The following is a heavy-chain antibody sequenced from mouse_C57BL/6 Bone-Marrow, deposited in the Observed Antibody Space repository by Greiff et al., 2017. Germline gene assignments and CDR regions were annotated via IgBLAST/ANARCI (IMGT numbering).Heavy chain of an antibody. D-gene: IGHD2-1*01. V-gene: IGHV3-6*01. CDR1: GYSITSGYY. CDR2: ISYDGSN. Sequence: EVHLVESGPGLVKPSQSLSLTCSVTGYSITSGYYWNWIRQFPGNKLEWMGYISYDGSNNYNPSLKNRISITRDTSKNQFFLKLNSVTTEDTATYYCARLNYYGAYWGKGTLVTVSA. J-gene: IGHJ3*01. CDR3: ARLNYYGAY.